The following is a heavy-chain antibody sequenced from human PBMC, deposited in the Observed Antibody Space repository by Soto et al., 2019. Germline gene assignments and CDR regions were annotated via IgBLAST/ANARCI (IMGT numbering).Heavy chain of an antibody. CDR3: ARDLMAGTGFDY. CDR2: IYHSGTT. CDR1: GGSISSSNW. J-gene: IGHJ4*02. Sequence: QVQLQESGPGLVKPSGTLSLTFAVSGGSISSSNWWSWIRQHPGKGLEWIGEIYHSGTTNYNPSLKRRVTISVDKSNNQFSLKLSSVNAADTAVYYCARDLMAGTGFDYWGQGTLVTVSS. V-gene: IGHV4-4*02. D-gene: IGHD6-19*01.